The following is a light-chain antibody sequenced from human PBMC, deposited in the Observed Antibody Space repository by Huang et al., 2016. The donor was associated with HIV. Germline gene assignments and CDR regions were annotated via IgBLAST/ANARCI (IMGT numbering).Light chain of an antibody. Sequence: EIVLTQSPATLSLSPGERATLSCRASQSVSSYLAWYQQKPGKAPRLLLYDASNRATGIPARFRCSGSGTDFTLTISSLEPEDFAVYYCQQRSNWPPAVTFGQGTRLEIK. J-gene: IGKJ5*01. CDR3: QQRSNWPPAVT. CDR2: DAS. V-gene: IGKV3-11*01. CDR1: QSVSSY.